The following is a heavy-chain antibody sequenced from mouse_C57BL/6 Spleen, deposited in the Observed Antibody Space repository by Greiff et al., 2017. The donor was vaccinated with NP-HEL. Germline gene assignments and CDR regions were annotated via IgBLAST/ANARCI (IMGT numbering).Heavy chain of an antibody. Sequence: EVQLMESEGGLVQPGSSMKLSCTASGFTFSDYYMAWVRQVPEKGLEWVANINYDGSSTYYLDSLKSRFIISRDNAKNILYLQMSSLKSEDTATYYCARRYYGNYFDYWGQGTTLTVSS. V-gene: IGHV5-16*01. J-gene: IGHJ2*01. CDR2: INYDGSST. D-gene: IGHD2-1*01. CDR1: GFTFSDYY. CDR3: ARRYYGNYFDY.